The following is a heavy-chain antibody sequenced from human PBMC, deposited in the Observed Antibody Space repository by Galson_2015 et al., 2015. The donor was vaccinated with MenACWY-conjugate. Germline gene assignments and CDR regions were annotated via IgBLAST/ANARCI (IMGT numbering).Heavy chain of an antibody. V-gene: IGHV1-8*01. J-gene: IGHJ4*02. D-gene: IGHD3-16*01. CDR2: MNPNSGNT. Sequence: VKVSCKASGSTCTFYDMSWVRQTTGQGLECLGWMNPNSGNTGYAQKFQGRVTMTRNTSITIAYMELSSLSSEDTAACFCAGVTGGRFELWGQGTLVTVSS. CDR1: GSTCTFYD. CDR3: AGVTGGRFEL.